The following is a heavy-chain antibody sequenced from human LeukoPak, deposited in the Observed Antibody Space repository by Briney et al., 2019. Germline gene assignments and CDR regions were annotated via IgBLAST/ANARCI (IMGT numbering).Heavy chain of an antibody. CDR3: ARDPSLYYYDSSNYYGMDV. V-gene: IGHV3-30-3*01. D-gene: IGHD3-22*01. CDR1: GFTFSSYA. CDR2: ISYDGSNK. J-gene: IGHJ6*02. Sequence: GGSLRPSCAASGFTFSSYAMHWVRQAPGKGLEWVAVISYDGSNKYYADSVKGRFTISRDNSKNTLYLQMNSLRAEDTAVYYCARDPSLYYYDSSNYYGMDVWGQGTTVTVSS.